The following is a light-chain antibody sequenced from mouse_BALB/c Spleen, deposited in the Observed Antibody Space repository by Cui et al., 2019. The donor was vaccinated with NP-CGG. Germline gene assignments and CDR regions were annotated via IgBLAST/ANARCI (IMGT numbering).Light chain of an antibody. J-gene: IGLJ1*01. CDR3: VLWYSNHWV. CDR2: GTN. V-gene: IGLV1*01. CDR1: TGAVTTSNY. Sequence: QAVVTQESALTTSPGETVTLTCRSSTGAVTTSNYANWVQEKPGHLFTGLIGGTNNRSPGVPARFSGSLIGDKAALTITGAQTEDETIYFCVLWYSNHWVFGGGTKLTVL.